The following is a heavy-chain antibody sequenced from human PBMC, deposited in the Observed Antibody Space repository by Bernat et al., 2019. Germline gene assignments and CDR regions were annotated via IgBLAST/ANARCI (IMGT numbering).Heavy chain of an antibody. CDR2: IIPILGIA. J-gene: IGHJ4*02. Sequence: QFQLVQSGAEVKKPGSSVKVSCKASGGTFSSYPISWVRQAPGQGLEWMGRIIPILGIANYAQKFQGRVTMTADKSTSTAYMELSSLRSEDTAVYYCAIGWHFDYWGQGTLVTVSS. V-gene: IGHV1-69*02. CDR1: GGTFSSYP. CDR3: AIGWHFDY. D-gene: IGHD6-19*01.